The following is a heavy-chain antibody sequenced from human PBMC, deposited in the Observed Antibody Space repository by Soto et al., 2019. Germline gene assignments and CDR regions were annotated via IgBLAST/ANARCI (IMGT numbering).Heavy chain of an antibody. CDR2: IDPVDSDD. CDR3: AIRALDPSGHYSPYNWFDS. V-gene: IGHV5-51*01. J-gene: IGHJ5*01. CDR1: GYIFTKHW. Sequence: GESLKISWHGSGYIFTKHWIAWVRQKPGKGLEWIGIIDPVDSDDRYSPSFEGQVTISVDKSNNTAFLRWDKLKTSDTATYFCAIRALDPSGHYSPYNWFDSWGQGTQVTVSS. D-gene: IGHD3-22*01.